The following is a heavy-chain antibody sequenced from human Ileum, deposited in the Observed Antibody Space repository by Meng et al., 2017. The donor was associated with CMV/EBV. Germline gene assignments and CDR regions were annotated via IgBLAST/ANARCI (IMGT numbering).Heavy chain of an antibody. V-gene: IGHV4-34*01. J-gene: IGHJ4*02. CDR2: INHSGST. D-gene: IGHD4-17*01. CDR3: AREAVGVENGDYADY. CDR1: GGSFSGYY. Sequence: QGPLKQWGARPLKPSGALFLTCAVYGGSFSGYYWSWIRQFPGKGLEWMGEINHSGSTNYNPSLKSRVTISADTSKKWFSLKVSSVTAADTAVYYCAREAVGVENGDYADYWGQGSLVTVSS.